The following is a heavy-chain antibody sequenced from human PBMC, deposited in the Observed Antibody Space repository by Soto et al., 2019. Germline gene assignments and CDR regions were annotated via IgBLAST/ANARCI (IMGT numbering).Heavy chain of an antibody. Sequence: VVPMRLSCAASGFTLSSYWMRWVIQAPGKGLEWVANVKEDGSEKYYVDSVKGRFTISRDNAKNSLYLQMNSLRAEDTAVYYCARDDSSGLLYFDYWGQGTLVTVSS. CDR2: VKEDGSEK. V-gene: IGHV3-7*04. D-gene: IGHD6-19*01. CDR1: GFTLSSYW. J-gene: IGHJ4*02. CDR3: ARDDSSGLLYFDY.